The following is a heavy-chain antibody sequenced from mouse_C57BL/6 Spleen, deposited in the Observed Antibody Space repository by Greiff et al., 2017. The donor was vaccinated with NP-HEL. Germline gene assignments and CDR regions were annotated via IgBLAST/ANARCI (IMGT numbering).Heavy chain of an antibody. Sequence: DVKLQESGPGLVKPSQSLSLTCSVTGYSITSGYYWNWIRQFPGNKLEWMGYISYDGSNNYNPSLKNRISITRDTSKNQFFLKLNSVTTEDTATYYCARDEVTADFDYWGQGTTLTVSS. J-gene: IGHJ2*01. CDR3: ARDEVTADFDY. CDR1: GYSITSGYY. V-gene: IGHV3-6*01. D-gene: IGHD2-2*01. CDR2: ISYDGSN.